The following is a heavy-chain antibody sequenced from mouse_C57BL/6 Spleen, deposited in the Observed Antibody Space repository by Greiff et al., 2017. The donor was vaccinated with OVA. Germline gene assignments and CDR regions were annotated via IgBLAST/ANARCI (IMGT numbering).Heavy chain of an antibody. CDR1: GYTFTSYW. D-gene: IGHD1-1*01. CDR3: ASLGSSYWYFDV. CDR2: IDPSDSYT. V-gene: IGHV1-69*01. J-gene: IGHJ1*03. Sequence: QVQLQQPGAELVMPGASVKLSCKASGYTFTSYWMHWVKQRPGQGLEWIGEIDPSDSYTNYNQKFKGKSTLTVDKSSSTAYMQLSSLTSEDSAVYDCASLGSSYWYFDVWGTGTTVTVSS.